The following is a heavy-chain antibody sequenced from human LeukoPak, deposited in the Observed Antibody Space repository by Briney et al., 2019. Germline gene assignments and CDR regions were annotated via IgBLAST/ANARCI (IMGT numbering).Heavy chain of an antibody. J-gene: IGHJ4*02. V-gene: IGHV5-51*01. CDR2: IYPDDSDT. Sequence: GESLQISCKGSGYKFNAYWIAWVRQMPGKGLEWMGIIYPDDSDTRYSLSFQGQVTISADKSVSIAYLQWSSLKASDTAMYYCARRIAGGGVDYWGQGTLVTVSS. CDR1: GYKFNAYW. D-gene: IGHD6-13*01. CDR3: ARRIAGGGVDY.